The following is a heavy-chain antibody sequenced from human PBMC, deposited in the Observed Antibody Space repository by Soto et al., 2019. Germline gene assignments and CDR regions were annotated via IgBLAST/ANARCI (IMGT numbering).Heavy chain of an antibody. CDR2: IYYSGST. J-gene: IGHJ6*03. Sequence: SETLSLTCTVSGGSISSGGYYWSWIRQHPGKGLEWIGYIYYSGSTYYNPSLKSRVTISVDTSKNQLSLKLSSVTAADTAVYYCARDIIAAAGTYYYYYMDVWGKGTTVTVSS. CDR1: GGSISSGGYY. V-gene: IGHV4-31*03. CDR3: ARDIIAAAGTYYYYYMDV. D-gene: IGHD6-13*01.